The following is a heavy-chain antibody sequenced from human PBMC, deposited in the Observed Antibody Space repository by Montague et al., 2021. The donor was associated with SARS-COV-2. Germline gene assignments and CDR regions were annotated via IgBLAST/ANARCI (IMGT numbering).Heavy chain of an antibody. CDR1: GDSVSSKSVA. J-gene: IGHJ3*02. Sequence: CAISGDSVSSKSVAWNWIRQSPSRGLEWLGRTYYGSKWDSDYAEXXKRRLVITPDTSKNQVSLQLNSVIPEDTAVYFCASSGITLTGLDAFDIWGQGTMVTVSS. CDR3: ASSGITLTGLDAFDI. V-gene: IGHV6-1*01. CDR2: TYYGSKWDS. D-gene: IGHD3-9*01.